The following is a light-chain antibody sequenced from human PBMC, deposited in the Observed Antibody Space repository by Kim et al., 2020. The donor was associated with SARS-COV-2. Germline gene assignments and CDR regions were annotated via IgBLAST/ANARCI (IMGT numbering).Light chain of an antibody. CDR2: EVT. Sequence: GQSVAISWTGTRSDVVSNKYVSWSQQHPGSTRKLIIGEVTKRPSGVPDRFSGSMSGNTASLTVYGLQAEDEADFYWASHGGYNYVFGTGTKVTVL. V-gene: IGLV2-8*01. CDR3: ASHGGYNYV. CDR1: RSDVVSNKY. J-gene: IGLJ1*01.